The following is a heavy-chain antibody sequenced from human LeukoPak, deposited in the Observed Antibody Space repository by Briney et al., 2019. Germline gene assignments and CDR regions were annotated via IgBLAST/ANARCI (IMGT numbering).Heavy chain of an antibody. CDR1: GYSFTSYW. D-gene: IGHD4-23*01. Sequence: GESLKISCKGSGYSFTSYWIGWVRQMPGKGLEWMGIIYPGDSDTRYSPSFQGQVTISADKSINTAYLQWSSLKASDTAMYYCARPDDYGGKPAAFNIWGQGTMVTVSS. J-gene: IGHJ3*02. CDR2: IYPGDSDT. CDR3: ARPDDYGGKPAAFNI. V-gene: IGHV5-51*01.